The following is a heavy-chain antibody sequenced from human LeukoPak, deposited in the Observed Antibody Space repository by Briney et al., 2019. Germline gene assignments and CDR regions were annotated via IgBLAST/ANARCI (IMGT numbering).Heavy chain of an antibody. Sequence: GGSLRLSCAASGFTLSIYGMHWVRQAPGKGLEWVAVISYDGSNKYYADSVKGRFSISRDTAKNSLYLQMNSLRAEDTAVYYCARGGPSRPLARWGQGTLVTVSS. J-gene: IGHJ4*02. V-gene: IGHV3-33*01. D-gene: IGHD6-6*01. CDR1: GFTLSIYG. CDR3: ARGGPSRPLAR. CDR2: ISYDGSNK.